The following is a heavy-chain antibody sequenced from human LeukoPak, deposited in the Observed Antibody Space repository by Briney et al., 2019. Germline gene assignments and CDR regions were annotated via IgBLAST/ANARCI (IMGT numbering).Heavy chain of an antibody. CDR2: INHSGST. Sequence: SETLSLTPAVYRGSLCGYYWSWIRPPPRKGLEWIGEINHSGSTNYTPSLKSRVTISVDTSKNQFSLKLSSVTAADTAVYYCARRRWDSSGWSYWGQGTLVTVSS. J-gene: IGHJ4*02. V-gene: IGHV4-34*01. CDR3: ARRRWDSSGWSY. D-gene: IGHD6-19*01. CDR1: RGSLCGYY.